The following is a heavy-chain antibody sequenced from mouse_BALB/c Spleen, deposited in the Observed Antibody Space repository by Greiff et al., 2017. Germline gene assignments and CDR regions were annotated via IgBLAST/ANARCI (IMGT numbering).Heavy chain of an antibody. V-gene: IGHV1-69*02. CDR1: GYTFTSYW. D-gene: IGHD1-2*01. J-gene: IGHJ4*01. Sequence: QVQLQQPGAELVRPGASVKLSCKASGYTFTSYWINWVKQRPGQGLEWIGNIYPSDSYTNYNQKFKDKATLTVDKSTSTAYMQLSSPTSEDSAVYYCTRFRLRAMDYWGQGTSVTVSS. CDR3: TRFRLRAMDY. CDR2: IYPSDSYT.